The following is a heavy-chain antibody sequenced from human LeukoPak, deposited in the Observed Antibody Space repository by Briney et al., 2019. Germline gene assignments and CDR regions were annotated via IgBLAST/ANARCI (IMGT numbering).Heavy chain of an antibody. Sequence: SETLSLTCTVSGGSISTYYWSWIRQPPGKGLEWIGYIYYSGSTNYNPSLKSRVTISVDTSKNQFSLKLSSVTAADTAVYYCARLNRQDIVVVPAAAYAFDIWGQGTMVTVSS. V-gene: IGHV4-59*01. CDR2: IYYSGST. J-gene: IGHJ3*02. CDR1: GGSISTYY. D-gene: IGHD2-2*01. CDR3: ARLNRQDIVVVPAAAYAFDI.